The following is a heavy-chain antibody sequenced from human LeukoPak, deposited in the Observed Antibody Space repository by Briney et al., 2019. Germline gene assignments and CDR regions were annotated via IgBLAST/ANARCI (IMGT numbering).Heavy chain of an antibody. CDR1: GLTFSNAW. V-gene: IGHV3-15*01. D-gene: IGHD2-2*01. CDR3: TTLSIVVVPAAMTYYGMDV. Sequence: PGGSLRLSCAASGLTFSNAWMSWVRQAPGKGLEWVGRIKSKTDGGTTDYAAPVKGRFTISRDDSKNTLYLQMNSLKTEDTAVYYCTTLSIVVVPAAMTYYGMDVWGKGTTVTVSS. J-gene: IGHJ6*04. CDR2: IKSKTDGGTT.